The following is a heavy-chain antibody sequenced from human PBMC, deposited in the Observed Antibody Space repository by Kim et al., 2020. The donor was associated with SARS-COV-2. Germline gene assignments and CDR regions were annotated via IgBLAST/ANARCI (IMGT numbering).Heavy chain of an antibody. Sequence: YVDSVKGRFTISRDNAKNSLYLQMNRLRVEDTAVYYCARHRIFGVAPFDYWGQGTLVTVSS. J-gene: IGHJ4*02. D-gene: IGHD3-3*01. CDR3: ARHRIFGVAPFDY. V-gene: IGHV3-7*01.